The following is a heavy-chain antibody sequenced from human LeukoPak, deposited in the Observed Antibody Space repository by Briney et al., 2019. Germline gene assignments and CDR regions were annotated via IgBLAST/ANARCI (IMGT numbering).Heavy chain of an antibody. CDR3: ARGKAAYDSSGYYKPDFDY. Sequence: ASVKVSCKASGYTFTSYGISWVRQAPGQGLEWMGWISAYNGNTNYAQKLQGRVTMTTDTSTSTAYMELRSLRSDDTAVYYCARGKAAYDSSGYYKPDFDYWGQGTLVTVSS. CDR1: GYTFTSYG. V-gene: IGHV1-18*01. D-gene: IGHD3-22*01. CDR2: ISAYNGNT. J-gene: IGHJ4*02.